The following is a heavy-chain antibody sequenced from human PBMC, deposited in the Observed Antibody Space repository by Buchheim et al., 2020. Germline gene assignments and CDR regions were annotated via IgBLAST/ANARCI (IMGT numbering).Heavy chain of an antibody. CDR3: ARRVPDYDILTGYSWFDP. J-gene: IGHJ5*02. CDR1: GGSISSGDYY. D-gene: IGHD3-9*01. V-gene: IGHV4-30-4*01. Sequence: QVQLQESGPGLVKPSQTLSLTCTVSGGSISSGDYYWSWIRQPPGKGLEWIGYIYYSGSTYYNPSLKSLVTISVDTSKNQFSLKLSSVTAADTAVYYCARRVPDYDILTGYSWFDPWGQGTL. CDR2: IYYSGST.